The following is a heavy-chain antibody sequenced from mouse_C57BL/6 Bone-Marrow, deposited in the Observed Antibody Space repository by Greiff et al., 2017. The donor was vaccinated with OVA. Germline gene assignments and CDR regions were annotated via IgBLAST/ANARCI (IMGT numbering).Heavy chain of an antibody. CDR1: GYAFSSSW. D-gene: IGHD3-3*01. CDR3: AREGGLSFDY. CDR2: IYPGDGDT. Sequence: QVQLQQSGPELVKPGASVKISCKASGYAFSSSWMNWVKQRPGKGLEWIGRIYPGDGDTNYNGKFKGKATLTADKSSSTAYMQLSSLTSEDSAVYFCAREGGLSFDYWGQGTTLTVSS. J-gene: IGHJ2*01. V-gene: IGHV1-82*01.